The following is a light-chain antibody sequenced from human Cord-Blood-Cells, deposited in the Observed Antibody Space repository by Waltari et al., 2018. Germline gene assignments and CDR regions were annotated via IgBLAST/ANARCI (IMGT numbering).Light chain of an antibody. CDR3: QQSYSTPWT. Sequence: DTQMPQSPSSLSASVGHRVPITCRASQSISSYLNWYQQKPGKAPKLLIYAASSLQSGVPSRFSGSGSGTDFTLTISSLQPEDFATYYCQQSYSTPWTFGQGTKVEIK. CDR2: AAS. CDR1: QSISSY. V-gene: IGKV1-39*01. J-gene: IGKJ1*01.